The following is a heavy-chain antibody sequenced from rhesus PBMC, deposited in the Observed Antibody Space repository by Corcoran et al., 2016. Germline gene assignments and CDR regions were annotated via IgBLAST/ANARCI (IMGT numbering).Heavy chain of an antibody. D-gene: IGHD3-34*01. V-gene: IGHV4S9*01. CDR2: IYANSVT. J-gene: IGHJ5-1*01. CDR3: ASPFERGRFEV. CDR1: GGSMSESSF. Sequence: QVRLQESGPGLVKSSETLSLTCAVSGGSMSESSFWTWIRQPPGKGLEWIGNIYANSVTTSNPSPKGLVTISKDPSNNQFFLKVTSVTAADPAVYYWASPFERGRFEVWGAGILVTVSS.